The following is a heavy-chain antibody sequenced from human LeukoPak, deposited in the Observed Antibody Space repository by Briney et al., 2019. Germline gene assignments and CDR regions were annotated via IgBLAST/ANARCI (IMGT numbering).Heavy chain of an antibody. Sequence: GGSLRLSCAASGFTFSSYAMSWVRQAPGKGLEWVSAISGSGGSTYYADSVKGRFTISRDNSKNTLYLQMNSLRAEDTAVYYCAKEITAGYYDSSGAFGYWGQGTLVTVSS. CDR2: ISGSGGST. D-gene: IGHD3-22*01. J-gene: IGHJ4*02. CDR1: GFTFSSYA. CDR3: AKEITAGYYDSSGAFGY. V-gene: IGHV3-23*01.